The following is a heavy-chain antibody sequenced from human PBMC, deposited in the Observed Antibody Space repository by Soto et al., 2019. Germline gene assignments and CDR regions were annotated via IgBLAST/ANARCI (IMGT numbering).Heavy chain of an antibody. D-gene: IGHD4-17*01. J-gene: IGHJ4*02. V-gene: IGHV4-30-4*08. CDR1: GASVSSGDYY. CDR3: VGTGTTDDY. Sequence: QVQLQESGPGLVKPSQTLSLTCTVSGASVSSGDYYWSSIRQSPGKGLEWIGYIYYSGDSYYNPSLNGRLTISIDTSKNQFSLILNSVTVADTAIYYCVGTGTTDDYWGRGTPVTVSS. CDR2: IYYSGDS.